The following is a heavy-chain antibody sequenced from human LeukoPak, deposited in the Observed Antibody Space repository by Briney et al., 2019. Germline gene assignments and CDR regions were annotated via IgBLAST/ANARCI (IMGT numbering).Heavy chain of an antibody. J-gene: IGHJ4*02. CDR2: IYPGDSDT. Sequence: LGESLKISCKGSGYSFTSYWMGRVRQMPGKGLEWMGIIYPGDSDTRYSPSFQGPVTISADKSISTAYLQWSSLKASDTAMYYCARRHWSGHWVDYWGQGTLVTVSS. CDR3: ARRHWSGHWVDY. CDR1: GYSFTSYW. V-gene: IGHV5-51*01. D-gene: IGHD3-3*01.